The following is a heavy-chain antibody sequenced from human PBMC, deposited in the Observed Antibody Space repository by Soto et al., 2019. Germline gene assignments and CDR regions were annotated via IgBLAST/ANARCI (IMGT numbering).Heavy chain of an antibody. J-gene: IGHJ4*02. V-gene: IGHV3-23*01. D-gene: IGHD3-16*02. CDR2: ISGSGGST. CDR3: AKDSFVFYDYVWGSYRHYYFDY. Sequence: PGGSLRLSCAASGFTFSSYAMSWVRQAPGKGLEWVSAISGSGGSTYYADSVKGRFTISRDNSKNTLYLQMNSLRAEDTAVYYCAKDSFVFYDYVWGSYRHYYFDYWGQGTLVTVSS. CDR1: GFTFSSYA.